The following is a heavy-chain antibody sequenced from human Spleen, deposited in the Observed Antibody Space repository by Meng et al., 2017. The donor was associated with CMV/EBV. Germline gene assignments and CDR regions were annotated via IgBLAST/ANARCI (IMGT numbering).Heavy chain of an antibody. Sequence: GGSLRLSCAASGFTFSSYEMNWVRRAPGKGLEWVSYISSSGSTKYYADSVKGRFTISRDNAKNSLYLQMNSLRAEDTAVYYCTREKYGGTPPYYFDYWGQGTLVTVSS. J-gene: IGHJ4*02. V-gene: IGHV3-48*03. D-gene: IGHD4-23*01. CDR2: ISSSGSTK. CDR1: GFTFSSYE. CDR3: TREKYGGTPPYYFDY.